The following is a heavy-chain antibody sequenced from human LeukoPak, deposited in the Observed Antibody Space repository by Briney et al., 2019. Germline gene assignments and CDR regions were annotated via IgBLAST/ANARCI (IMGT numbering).Heavy chain of an antibody. J-gene: IGHJ4*02. Sequence: GRSLRLSCAASGFTFSSYGMHWVRQAPGKGLEWVTVIWYDGSNKYYADSVKGRSTISRDNSKNTLYLQMNSLRAEDTAVYYCARETSGSYSFDYWGQGTLVTVSS. CDR1: GFTFSSYG. D-gene: IGHD1-26*01. CDR2: IWYDGSNK. V-gene: IGHV3-33*01. CDR3: ARETSGSYSFDY.